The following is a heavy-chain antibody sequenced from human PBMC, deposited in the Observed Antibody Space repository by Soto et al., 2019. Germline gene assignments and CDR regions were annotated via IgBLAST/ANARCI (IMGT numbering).Heavy chain of an antibody. Sequence: SETLSLTCSVSGGSISGSYWSWIRQSPGKGLEWLGYVYYTGSTNYSPSLRSRVSISVDTSKNEFSLGLSSVTAADTAVYFCARSVAVPGAHIDYWGQGTQVTVSS. CDR2: VYYTGST. D-gene: IGHD6-19*01. CDR1: GGSISGSY. CDR3: ARSVAVPGAHIDY. J-gene: IGHJ4*02. V-gene: IGHV4-59*01.